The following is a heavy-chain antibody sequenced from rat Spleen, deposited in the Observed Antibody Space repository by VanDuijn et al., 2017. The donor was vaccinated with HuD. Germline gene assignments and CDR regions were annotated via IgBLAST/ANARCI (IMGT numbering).Heavy chain of an antibody. D-gene: IGHD1-6*01. Sequence: VQLVESGGGLVQPGKSLKLSCSASGFTFSSYGMHWIRQAPGKGLDWVAYISSSSGTVYADAVKGRFTISRDNAKNTLYLQLNSLKSEDTAIYYCARRDVYYGLPDYWGQGVMVTVSS. CDR2: ISSSSGT. J-gene: IGHJ2*01. V-gene: IGHV5-62*01. CDR1: GFTFSSYG. CDR3: ARRDVYYGLPDY.